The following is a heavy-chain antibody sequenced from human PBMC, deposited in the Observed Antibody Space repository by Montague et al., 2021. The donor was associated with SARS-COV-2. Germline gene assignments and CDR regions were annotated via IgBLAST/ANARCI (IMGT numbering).Heavy chain of an antibody. CDR2: IKNDGRTT. Sequence: SLRLSCAASGFEFSRYWIHWVRQVPGKGLVWLSSIKNDGRTTGYADPVKGRFTISRDNAKNTVYLRINSVTVDDTALYYCAREEASDYPDAFDLWGQGTLVTV. CDR3: AREEASDYPDAFDL. J-gene: IGHJ3*01. CDR1: GFEFSRYW. V-gene: IGHV3-74*01. D-gene: IGHD3-16*01.